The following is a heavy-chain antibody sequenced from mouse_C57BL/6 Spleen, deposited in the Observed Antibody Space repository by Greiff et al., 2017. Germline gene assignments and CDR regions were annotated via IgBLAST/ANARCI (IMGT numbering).Heavy chain of an antibody. CDR2: ISGGGGNT. J-gene: IGHJ1*03. CDR3: ARHALYYGSSYGGYFDV. D-gene: IGHD1-1*01. Sequence: EVQRVESGGGLVKPGGSLKLSCAASGFTFSSYTMSWVRQTPEKRLEWVATISGGGGNTYYPDSVKGRFTISRDNAKNTLYLQMSSLRSEDTALYYCARHALYYGSSYGGYFDVWGTGTTVTVSS. V-gene: IGHV5-9*01. CDR1: GFTFSSYT.